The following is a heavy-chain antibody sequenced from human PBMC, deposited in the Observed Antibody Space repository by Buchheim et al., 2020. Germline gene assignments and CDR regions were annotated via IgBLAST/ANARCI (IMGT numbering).Heavy chain of an antibody. V-gene: IGHV1-8*01. CDR3: ARGRGFYFPFY. CDR2: INTATGDT. D-gene: IGHD2/OR15-2a*01. Sequence: QVRLVQSGAEVKKPGASVKVSCKASGYSFTSFDINWVRQATGQGLEWMGGINTATGDTASAQKFQGRVTLTRATSITTSYLELGALTSADTAVYYCARGRGFYFPFYWGQGTL. CDR1: GYSFTSFD. J-gene: IGHJ4*02.